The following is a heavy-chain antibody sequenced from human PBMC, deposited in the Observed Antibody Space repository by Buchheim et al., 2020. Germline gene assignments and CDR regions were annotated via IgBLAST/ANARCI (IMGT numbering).Heavy chain of an antibody. V-gene: IGHV4-31*03. Sequence: QVQLQESGPGLVKPSQTLSLTCTVSGGSISSGGYYWSWIRQHPGKGLEWIGYIYYSGSTYYNPSLKSRFTISVDTSKNQFSLKLSSVTAADTAVYYCARDGLRYFDWSSMPGYYYYYMDVWGKGTT. CDR2: IYYSGST. D-gene: IGHD3-9*01. J-gene: IGHJ6*03. CDR1: GGSISSGGYY. CDR3: ARDGLRYFDWSSMPGYYYYYMDV.